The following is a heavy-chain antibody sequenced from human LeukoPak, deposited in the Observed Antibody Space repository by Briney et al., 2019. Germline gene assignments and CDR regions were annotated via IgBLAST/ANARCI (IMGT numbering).Heavy chain of an antibody. CDR1: GFTFSDSY. J-gene: IGHJ4*02. D-gene: IGHD6-19*01. Sequence: GGSLRLSCAASGFTFSDSYMTWIRQAPGKGLELLSYISGSASDVNYIDSVRGRFTISRDNSKNTVYLQMNSLRAEDTAVYYCAKDRGARWMRAGIAVAGFDYWGQGTLVTVSS. V-gene: IGHV3-11*01. CDR3: AKDRGARWMRAGIAVAGFDY. CDR2: ISGSASDV.